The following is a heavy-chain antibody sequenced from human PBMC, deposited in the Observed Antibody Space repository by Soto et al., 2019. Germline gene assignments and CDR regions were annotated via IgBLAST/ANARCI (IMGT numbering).Heavy chain of an antibody. D-gene: IGHD1-1*01. J-gene: IGHJ4*02. Sequence: GGSLRLSCAASGFTFSISWMNWVRQAPGRGLEWVAYISSDGRETNYVDSVRGRFTISRDNAKNSLFLQINSLIAEGTAVYYCAYKPLVLDSWGQGTLVTVSS. CDR2: ISSDGRET. CDR1: GFTFSISW. CDR3: AYKPLVLDS. V-gene: IGHV3-7*01.